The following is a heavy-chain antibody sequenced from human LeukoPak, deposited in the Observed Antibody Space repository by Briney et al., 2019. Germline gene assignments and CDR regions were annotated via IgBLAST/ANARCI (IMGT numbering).Heavy chain of an antibody. V-gene: IGHV1-8*01. J-gene: IGHJ6*03. D-gene: IGHD6-13*01. CDR1: GYTFTSYD. CDR3: ARGTLYSSSWYYYYYMDV. Sequence: ASVKVSCTASGYTFTSYDINWVRQATGQGLEWMGWMNPNSGNTGYAQKFQGRVTMTRNTSISTAYMELSSLRSEDTAVYYCARGTLYSSSWYYYYYMDVWGKGTTVTVSS. CDR2: MNPNSGNT.